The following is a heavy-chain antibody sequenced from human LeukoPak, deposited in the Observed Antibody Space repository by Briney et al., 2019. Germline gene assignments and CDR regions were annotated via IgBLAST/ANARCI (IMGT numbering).Heavy chain of an antibody. D-gene: IGHD3-10*01. V-gene: IGHV4-30-2*01. CDR1: GGSISSGGYY. Sequence: SETLSLTCTVSGGSISSGGYYWSWIRQPPGKGLEWIGCIYHSGSTYYNPSLKSRVTISVDRSKNQFSLKLSSVTAADTAVYYCAREQFQWFGELYGVWFDPWGQGTLVTVSS. J-gene: IGHJ5*02. CDR2: IYHSGST. CDR3: AREQFQWFGELYGVWFDP.